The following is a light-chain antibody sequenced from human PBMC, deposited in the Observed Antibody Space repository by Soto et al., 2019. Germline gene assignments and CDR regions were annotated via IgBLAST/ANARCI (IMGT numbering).Light chain of an antibody. CDR1: QSITYW. CDR3: QQYHSFSFT. CDR2: DVF. Sequence: DIQMTQSPSSLSASVGDRVTITCRASQSITYWLAWYQQKPGRAPKLLIYDVFNLQSGVPSRFSGSGSGTEFTLCISSLQPDDSVTYYCQQYHSFSFTFGQGTKLEIK. J-gene: IGKJ2*01. V-gene: IGKV1-5*01.